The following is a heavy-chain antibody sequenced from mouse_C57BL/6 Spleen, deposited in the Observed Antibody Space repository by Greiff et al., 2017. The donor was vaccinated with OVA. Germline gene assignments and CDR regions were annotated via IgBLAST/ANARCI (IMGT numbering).Heavy chain of an antibody. CDR2: ISYSGST. CDR1: GYSITSGYD. D-gene: IGHD6-1*01. J-gene: IGHJ1*03. V-gene: IGHV3-1*01. CDR3: ARRGRVPYWYFDV. Sequence: EVKLQESGPGMVKPSQSLSLTCTVTGYSITSGYDWHWIRHFPGNKLEWMGYISYSGSTNYNPSLKSRISITHDTSQNHFFLKLNSVTTEDTATYYCARRGRVPYWYFDVWGTGTTVTVSS.